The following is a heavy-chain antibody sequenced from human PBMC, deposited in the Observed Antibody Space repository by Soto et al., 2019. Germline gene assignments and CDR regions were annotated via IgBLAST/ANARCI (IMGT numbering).Heavy chain of an antibody. J-gene: IGHJ4*02. CDR2: VSGNGSIT. D-gene: IGHD3-3*01. Sequence: SLRLSCVASGFTFSTEAMGWVRQAPAKGLEWVSSVSGNGSITDFADSVKGRFGISRDNSKNTVYLNMNSLRAEDTAVYYCAKPSVWAFDYWRQRTLVTV. V-gene: IGHV3-23*01. CDR3: AKPSVWAFDY. CDR1: GFTFSTEA.